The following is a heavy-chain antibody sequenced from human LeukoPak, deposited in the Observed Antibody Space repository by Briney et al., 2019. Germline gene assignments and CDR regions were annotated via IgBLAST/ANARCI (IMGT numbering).Heavy chain of an antibody. V-gene: IGHV3-20*04. Sequence: GGSLRLSCAASGFTFDDYGMSWVRQTPGKGLEWVSGINWNGGSTGYADSVKGRFTISRDNAKNSLYLQMNSLRAEDTALYYCARVPRLSLYHYYYYYMDVWGKGTTVTVSS. D-gene: IGHD3-16*02. J-gene: IGHJ6*03. CDR3: ARVPRLSLYHYYYYYMDV. CDR2: INWNGGST. CDR1: GFTFDDYG.